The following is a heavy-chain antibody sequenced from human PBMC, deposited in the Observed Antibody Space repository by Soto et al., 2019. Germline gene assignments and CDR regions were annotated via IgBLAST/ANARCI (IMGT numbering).Heavy chain of an antibody. CDR3: ARASEWELPYYYYYGMDV. Sequence: SVKVSCKASGGTFSSYAISWVRQAPGQGLEWMGGIIPIFGTANYAQKFQGRVTITADESTSTAYMELSSLRSEDTAVYYCARASEWELPYYYYYGMDVWGQGTTVTVSS. J-gene: IGHJ6*02. CDR2: IIPIFGTA. D-gene: IGHD1-26*01. CDR1: GGTFSSYA. V-gene: IGHV1-69*13.